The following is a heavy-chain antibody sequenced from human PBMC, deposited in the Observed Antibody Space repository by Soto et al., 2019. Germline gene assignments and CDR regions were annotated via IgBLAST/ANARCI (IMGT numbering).Heavy chain of an antibody. Sequence: PSETLSLTCTVSGGSISSGGYYWSWIRQHPGKGLEWIGYIYYSGSTYYNPSLKSRVTISVDTSKNQFSLKLSSVTAADTGVYYCAREPRDYYDSSGYYPGAFDIWGQGTMVTVSS. CDR3: AREPRDYYDSSGYYPGAFDI. D-gene: IGHD3-22*01. V-gene: IGHV4-31*03. CDR2: IYYSGST. J-gene: IGHJ3*02. CDR1: GGSISSGGYY.